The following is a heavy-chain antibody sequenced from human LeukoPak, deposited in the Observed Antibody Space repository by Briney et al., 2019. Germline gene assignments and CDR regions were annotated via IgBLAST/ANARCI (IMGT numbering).Heavy chain of an antibody. CDR1: GGSISSYY. D-gene: IGHD2-2*01. CDR3: ARDRFVVVPAAMGNYFDY. CDR2: IYTSGST. Sequence: PSETLSLTCTVSGGSISSYYWSWIRQPAGKGLEWIGRIYTSGSTNYNPSLKSRVTMSVDTSKNQFSLKLSSVTAADTAVYYCARDRFVVVPAAMGNYFDYWGQGTLVTVSS. J-gene: IGHJ4*02. V-gene: IGHV4-4*07.